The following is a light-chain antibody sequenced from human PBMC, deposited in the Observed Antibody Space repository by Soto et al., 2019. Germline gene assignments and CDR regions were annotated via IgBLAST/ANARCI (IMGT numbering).Light chain of an antibody. CDR3: QQYGTSPLT. V-gene: IGKV3-20*01. J-gene: IGKJ3*01. Sequence: EIVLTQSPGTLSLSPGERATLSCRASQSVSNNYLAWYQQKPGQAPRLLIYGASSRANGIPDRFSGSGSGTDFTLTISRLDPEDFAVYYCQQYGTSPLTFGPGTKVDIK. CDR2: GAS. CDR1: QSVSNNY.